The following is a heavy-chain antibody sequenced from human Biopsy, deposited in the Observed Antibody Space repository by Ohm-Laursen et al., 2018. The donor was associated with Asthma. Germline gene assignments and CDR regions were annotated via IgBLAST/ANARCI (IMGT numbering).Heavy chain of an antibody. V-gene: IGHV3-30-3*01. J-gene: IGHJ6*02. CDR3: ARDLRSDNWNPWGMDV. CDR1: GFTFSDYD. D-gene: IGHD1-20*01. CDR2: ISYDGTNK. Sequence: LRLSCAASGFTFSDYDMHWVRQAPGKGLEWVAVISYDGTNKDYADSVKGRFTFSRDNSQNTLSLEMNSLRVEDTAVYYCARDLRSDNWNPWGMDVWGLGTTVTVAS.